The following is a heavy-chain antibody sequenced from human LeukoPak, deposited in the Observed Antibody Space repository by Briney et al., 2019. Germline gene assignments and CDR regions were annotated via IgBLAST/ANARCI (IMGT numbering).Heavy chain of an antibody. J-gene: IGHJ2*01. CDR2: IWYDGSNR. V-gene: IGHV3-33*01. CDR1: GGTFSSDG. D-gene: IGHD2-15*01. Sequence: PGGSLRLSCAASGGTFSSDGMHWVRQAPGQGLEWVAVIWYDGSNRYYADSVKGRFTISRDNSKNTLYLQMNSLRAEDTAVYYCARRRYCSGVSCYRDIWYFDLWGRGTLVTVSS. CDR3: ARRRYCSGVSCYRDIWYFDL.